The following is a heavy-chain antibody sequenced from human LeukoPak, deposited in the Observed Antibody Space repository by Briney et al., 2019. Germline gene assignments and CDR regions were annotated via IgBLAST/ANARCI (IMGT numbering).Heavy chain of an antibody. D-gene: IGHD3-22*01. V-gene: IGHV3-48*02. CDR2: ISSSSSTI. CDR1: GFAFSSYS. J-gene: IGHJ4*02. Sequence: GGSLRLSCAASGFAFSSYSMNWVRQAPGKGLEWVSYISSSSSTIYYADSVKGRFTISRDNAKNSLYLQMNSLRDEDTAVYYCARDSGGRYYYDSSGYYLDYWGQGTLVTVSS. CDR3: ARDSGGRYYYDSSGYYLDY.